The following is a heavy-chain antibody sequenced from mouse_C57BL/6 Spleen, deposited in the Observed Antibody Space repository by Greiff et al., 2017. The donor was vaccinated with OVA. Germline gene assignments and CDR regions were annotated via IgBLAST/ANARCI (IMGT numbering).Heavy chain of an antibody. CDR1: GYTFTGYW. J-gene: IGHJ2*01. Sequence: QVQLKESGAELMKPGASVKLSCKATGYTFTGYWIEWVKQRPGHGLEWIGEILPGSGSTNYNEKFKGKATFTADTSSNPADLQLSSLTTDDSAIYYCAIYYSNYLVDYWGQGTTLTVSS. V-gene: IGHV1-9*01. CDR3: AIYYSNYLVDY. CDR2: ILPGSGST. D-gene: IGHD2-5*01.